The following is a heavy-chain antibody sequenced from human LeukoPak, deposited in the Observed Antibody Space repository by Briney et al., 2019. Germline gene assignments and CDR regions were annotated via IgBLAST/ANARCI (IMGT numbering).Heavy chain of an antibody. CDR2: IIPILGIA. CDR1: GGTFSSYA. Sequence: GASVKVSCKASGGTFSSYAISWVRQAPGQGLEWMGRIIPILGIANYAQKFQGRVTITADKSTSTAYMELSSLRSEDTAVYYCARESRVAGRGNYYYMDVWGKGTTVTVSS. D-gene: IGHD6-19*01. J-gene: IGHJ6*03. V-gene: IGHV1-69*04. CDR3: ARESRVAGRGNYYYMDV.